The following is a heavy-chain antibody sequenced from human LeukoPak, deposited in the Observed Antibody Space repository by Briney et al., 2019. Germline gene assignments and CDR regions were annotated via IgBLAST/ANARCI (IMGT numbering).Heavy chain of an antibody. CDR1: GFTFSSYN. CDR2: IGTTGDT. V-gene: IGHV3-13*04. Sequence: PGGSLRLSCAASGFTFSSYNMHWVRQAPGKGLEWVSAIGTTGDTYYPGSVKGRFTISIDNSKNILFLHLNSLRAEDTALYYCASALHYYVAMDVWGQGTTVTVSS. CDR3: ASALHYYVAMDV. J-gene: IGHJ6*02.